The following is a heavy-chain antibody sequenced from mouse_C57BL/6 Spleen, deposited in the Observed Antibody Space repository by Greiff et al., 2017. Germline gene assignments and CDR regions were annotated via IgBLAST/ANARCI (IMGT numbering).Heavy chain of an antibody. Sequence: QVQLQQSGPELVKPGASVKISCKASGYSFTSYYIHWVKQRPGQGLEWIGWIYPGSGNTKYNEKFKGKATLTADTSSSTAYMQLSSLTSEDSAVYYCARSRTTGYFDVWGTGTTVTVSS. V-gene: IGHV1-66*01. J-gene: IGHJ1*03. CDR2: IYPGSGNT. D-gene: IGHD1-1*01. CDR3: ARSRTTGYFDV. CDR1: GYSFTSYY.